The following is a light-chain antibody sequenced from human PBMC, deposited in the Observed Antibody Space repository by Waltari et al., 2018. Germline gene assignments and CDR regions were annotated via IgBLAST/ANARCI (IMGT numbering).Light chain of an antibody. CDR1: SSNIGRNS. CDR2: RNN. CDR3: AAWDDSLSGRV. V-gene: IGLV1-47*01. J-gene: IGLJ3*02. Sequence: SVLTQPPSASGTPRQRVTISCSGSSSNIGRNSVYWYQQLPGTAPKLLIYRNNQRPSGVPDRFSGSKSGTSASLAISGLRSEDEADYYCAAWDDSLSGRVFGGGTKVTVL.